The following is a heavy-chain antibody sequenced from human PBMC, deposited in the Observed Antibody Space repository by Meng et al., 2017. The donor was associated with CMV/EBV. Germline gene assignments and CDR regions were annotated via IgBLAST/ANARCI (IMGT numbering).Heavy chain of an antibody. CDR3: ARGPANYGSGSYSPYNWFDP. D-gene: IGHD3-10*01. CDR1: TSYA. J-gene: IGHJ5*02. Sequence: TSYAINWVRQATGPGLEWMGWMNPNSGNTGYAQKFQGRVTMTRNTSISTAYMELSSLRSEDTAVYYCARGPANYGSGSYSPYNWFDPWGQGTLVTVSS. V-gene: IGHV1-8*01. CDR2: MNPNSGNT.